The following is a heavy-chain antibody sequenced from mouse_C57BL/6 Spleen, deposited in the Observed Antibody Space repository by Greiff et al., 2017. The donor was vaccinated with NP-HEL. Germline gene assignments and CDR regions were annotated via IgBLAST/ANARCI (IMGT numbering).Heavy chain of an antibody. J-gene: IGHJ2*01. CDR1: GYSFTGYY. Sequence: VQLKESGTELVKPGASVKISCKASGYSFTGYYMNWVTQSPEKSLEWIGEINPSTGGTTYNQKFKAKATLTVDKSSSTAYMQLKSLTSEDSAVYYCARTPVVEGAFDYWGQGTTLTVSS. CDR2: INPSTGGT. V-gene: IGHV1-42*01. D-gene: IGHD1-1*01. CDR3: ARTPVVEGAFDY.